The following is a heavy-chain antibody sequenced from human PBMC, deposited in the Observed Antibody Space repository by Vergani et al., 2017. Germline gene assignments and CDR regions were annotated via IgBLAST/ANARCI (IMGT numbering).Heavy chain of an antibody. J-gene: IGHJ6*02. CDR3: ARYYDFWIGYYTHYYYGMAV. Sequence: QVQLVQSGAEVKKPGASVKVSCKASGYTFTSYGISWVRQAPGQGLEWMGWISAYNGNTNYAQKLQGRVTMTTDTSTSTAYMELRSLRSDDTAVYYCARYYDFWIGYYTHYYYGMAVWGQGTTVTVSS. V-gene: IGHV1-18*04. CDR1: GYTFTSYG. D-gene: IGHD3-3*01. CDR2: ISAYNGNT.